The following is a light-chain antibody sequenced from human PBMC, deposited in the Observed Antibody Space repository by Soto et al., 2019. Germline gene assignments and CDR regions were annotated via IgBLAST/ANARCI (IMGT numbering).Light chain of an antibody. V-gene: IGKV4-1*01. CDR1: QSVLYSSNNKNY. CDR2: WAS. CDR3: QQYYSFSWT. J-gene: IGKJ1*01. Sequence: DIVMTQSPDSLAVSLGERATINCKSSQSVLYSSNNKNYLAWYQQKPGQPPKLLIYWASTRESGVPDRFSGSGYGTDFTLTISSLQAEDVAVYYCQQYYSFSWTFGQGTKVDI.